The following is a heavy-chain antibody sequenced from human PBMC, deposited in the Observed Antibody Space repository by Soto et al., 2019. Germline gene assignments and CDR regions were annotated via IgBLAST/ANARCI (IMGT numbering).Heavy chain of an antibody. J-gene: IGHJ4*02. Sequence: SETLSLTCAVYGGSFSGYYWSWIRQPPGKGLEWIGEINHSGSTNYNPSHKRRGPISVDTSKNQFSLKLSSGTAADTAVYYCAALDQNGSGSYYDYWGQGTLVTVSS. CDR1: GGSFSGYY. V-gene: IGHV4-34*01. D-gene: IGHD3-10*01. CDR3: AALDQNGSGSYYDY. CDR2: INHSGST.